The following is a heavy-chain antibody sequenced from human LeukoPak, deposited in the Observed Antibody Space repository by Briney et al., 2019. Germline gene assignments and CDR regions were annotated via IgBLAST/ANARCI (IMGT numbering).Heavy chain of an antibody. CDR2: INPNSGGT. CDR1: GYTFTGYY. D-gene: IGHD3-16*01. Sequence: ASVKVSCKASGYTFTGYYMHWVRQAPGQELEWMGWINPNSGGTNYAQKFQGRVTMTRDTSISTAYMELRSLRSDDTAVYYCARPLSVGDQNWFDPWGQGTLVTVSS. J-gene: IGHJ5*02. CDR3: ARPLSVGDQNWFDP. V-gene: IGHV1-2*02.